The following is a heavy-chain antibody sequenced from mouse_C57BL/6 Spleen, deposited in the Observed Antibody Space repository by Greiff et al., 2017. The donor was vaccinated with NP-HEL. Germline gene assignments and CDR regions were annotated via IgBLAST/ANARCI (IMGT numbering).Heavy chain of an antibody. CDR3: ARSPITTVDWYFDV. Sequence: QVQLQQSGPELVKPGASVKISCKASGYAFSSSWMNWVKQRPGKGLEWIGRIYPGDGDTNYNGKFKGKATLTADKSSSTAYMQLSSLTSEDSAVYFCARSPITTVDWYFDVWGTGTTVTVSS. D-gene: IGHD1-1*01. CDR1: GYAFSSSW. J-gene: IGHJ1*03. CDR2: IYPGDGDT. V-gene: IGHV1-82*01.